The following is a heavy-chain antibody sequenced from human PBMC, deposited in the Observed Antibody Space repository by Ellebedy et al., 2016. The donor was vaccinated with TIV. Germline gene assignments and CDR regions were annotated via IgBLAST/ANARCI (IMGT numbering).Heavy chain of an antibody. CDR3: AKDRGGTGDFDY. V-gene: IGHV1-3*04. CDR1: GYTFAIYT. Sequence: AASVKVSCKASGYTFAIYTMQWVRQAPGQRLEWLGWINTDTGNTEYSQNFQGRVTFTTDTAASTVYMSLSSLGSEDTAVYYCAKDRGGTGDFDYWGQGTLVTVSS. D-gene: IGHD3-16*01. J-gene: IGHJ4*02. CDR2: INTDTGNT.